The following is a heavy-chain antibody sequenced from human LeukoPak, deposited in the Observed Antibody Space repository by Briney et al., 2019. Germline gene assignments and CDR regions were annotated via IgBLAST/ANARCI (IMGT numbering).Heavy chain of an antibody. V-gene: IGHV4-34*01. Sequence: SETLSLTCAVYGGSFSGYYWSWIRHPPGKGLEWIGEINHSGSTNYNPSLKSRVTISVDTSKNQFSLKLSSVTAADTAVYYCARDSKQWRDARYYFDYWGQGTLVTVSS. CDR2: INHSGST. J-gene: IGHJ4*02. CDR1: GGSFSGYY. D-gene: IGHD6-19*01. CDR3: ARDSKQWRDARYYFDY.